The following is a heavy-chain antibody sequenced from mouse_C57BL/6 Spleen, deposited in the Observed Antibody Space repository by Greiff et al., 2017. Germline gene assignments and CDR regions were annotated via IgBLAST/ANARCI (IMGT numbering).Heavy chain of an antibody. J-gene: IGHJ3*01. CDR1: GYTFTSYG. CDR2: IYPRSGNT. D-gene: IGHD2-3*01. V-gene: IGHV1-81*01. CDR3: ARVDGYLWFAY. Sequence: VQLVESGAELARPGASVKLSCKASGYTFTSYGISWVKQRTGQGLEWIGEIYPRSGNTYYNEKFKGKATLTADKSSSTAYMELRSLTSEDSAVYFCARVDGYLWFAYWGQGTLVTVSA.